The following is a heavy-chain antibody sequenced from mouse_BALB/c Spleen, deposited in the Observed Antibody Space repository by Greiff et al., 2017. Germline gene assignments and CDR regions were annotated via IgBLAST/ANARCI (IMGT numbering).Heavy chain of an antibody. CDR2: IWAGGST. CDR1: GFSLTSYG. CDR3: ARDYYGSSYYAMDY. J-gene: IGHJ4*01. D-gene: IGHD1-1*01. Sequence: VQLKESGPGLVAPSQSLSITCTVSGFSLTSYGVHWVRQPPGKGLEWLGVIWAGGSTNYNSALMSRLSISKDNSKSQVFLKMNSLQTDDTAMYYCARDYYGSSYYAMDYWGQGTSVTVSA. V-gene: IGHV2-9*02.